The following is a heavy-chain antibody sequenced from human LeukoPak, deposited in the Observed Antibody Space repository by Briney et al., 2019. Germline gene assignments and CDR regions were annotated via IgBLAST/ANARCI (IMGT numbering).Heavy chain of an antibody. Sequence: SVKVSCKASGYTFTSYGISWVRQAPGQGLEWMGGIIPIFGTANYAQKFQGSVTITADQSTSTAYMELSSLRSQDTAVYYCARSSGWNSFDYWGQGTLVTVSS. CDR3: ARSSGWNSFDY. J-gene: IGHJ4*02. V-gene: IGHV1-69*13. D-gene: IGHD6-19*01. CDR1: GYTFTSYG. CDR2: IIPIFGTA.